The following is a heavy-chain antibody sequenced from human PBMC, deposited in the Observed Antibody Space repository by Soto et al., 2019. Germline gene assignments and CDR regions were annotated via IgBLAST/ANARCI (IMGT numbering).Heavy chain of an antibody. Sequence: PGGSLRLSCAASGFTFSSYGMHWVRQAPGKGLEWVAVISYDGSNKYYADSVKGRFTISRDNSKNTLYLQMNSLRAEDTAVYYCAKGRGSSGWYFDYWGQGTLVTVSS. CDR1: GFTFSSYG. CDR3: AKGRGSSGWYFDY. V-gene: IGHV3-30*18. J-gene: IGHJ4*02. CDR2: ISYDGSNK. D-gene: IGHD6-19*01.